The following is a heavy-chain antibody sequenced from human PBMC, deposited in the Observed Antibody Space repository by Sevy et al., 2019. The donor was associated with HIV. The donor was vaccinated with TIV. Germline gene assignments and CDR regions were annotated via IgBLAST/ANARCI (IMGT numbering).Heavy chain of an antibody. J-gene: IGHJ3*02. V-gene: IGHV3-23*01. CDR1: GFTFSSFA. D-gene: IGHD1-26*01. Sequence: GGSLRLSCAASGFTFSSFAMSWVRQTPGKGLEWVSGLNGSGGRTYYPDSVKGRFTISRDNSKNTLYLQMNSLRAEDTVVYYCAKDTDSGSYLNDAFDIWGQGTMVTVS. CDR3: AKDTDSGSYLNDAFDI. CDR2: LNGSGGRT.